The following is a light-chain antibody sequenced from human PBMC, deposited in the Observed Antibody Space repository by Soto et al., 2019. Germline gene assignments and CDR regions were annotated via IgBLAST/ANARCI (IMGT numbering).Light chain of an antibody. CDR2: GAS. J-gene: IGKJ4*01. V-gene: IGKV3-20*01. CDR1: QSVSNSY. Sequence: EIVLTHSPGTLSLSPLEIATLSFRASQSVSNSYLSWYQQKPGQAPRLLIYGASSRATGIPDRFSGSGSGTDFTLTISRLEPEDFAVYYCQQYGRSPLTFGGGTKVDIK. CDR3: QQYGRSPLT.